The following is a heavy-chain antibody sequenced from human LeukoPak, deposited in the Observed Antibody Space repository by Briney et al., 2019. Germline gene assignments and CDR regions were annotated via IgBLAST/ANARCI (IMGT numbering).Heavy chain of an antibody. CDR1: GFTFSSYA. J-gene: IGHJ6*03. V-gene: IGHV3-23*01. CDR2: ISGSGGTT. CDR3: AKSKSDYYYYYYMDV. Sequence: GGSLRLSCAASGFTFSSYAMSWVRQAPGKGLEWVSGISGSGGTTYYADSVKGRFTISRDNSKNTLFLQMNSLRAEDTAVYYCAKSKSDYYYYYYMDVWGKGTTVTVSS. D-gene: IGHD4-11*01.